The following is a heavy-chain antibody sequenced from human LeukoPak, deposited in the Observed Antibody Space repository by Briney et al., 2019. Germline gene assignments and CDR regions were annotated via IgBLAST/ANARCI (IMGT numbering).Heavy chain of an antibody. CDR2: IYWDDDK. V-gene: IGHV2-5*02. Sequence: SGPTLVKPTQPLTLTCTFSGFSLSTSGVGVGWIRQPPGKALEWLALIYWDDDKRYSPSLKSRLTITKDTSKNQVVLTMTNMDPVDTATYYCAHRHRGAAAGTWSHWGQGTLVTVSS. CDR3: AHRHRGAAAGTWSH. D-gene: IGHD6-13*01. CDR1: GFSLSTSGVG. J-gene: IGHJ4*02.